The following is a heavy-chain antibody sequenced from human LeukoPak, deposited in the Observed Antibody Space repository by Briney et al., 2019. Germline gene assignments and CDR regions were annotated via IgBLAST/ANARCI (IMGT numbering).Heavy chain of an antibody. CDR3: AKGAAAFDI. J-gene: IGHJ3*02. CDR1: GFTFSSYA. D-gene: IGHD6-13*01. V-gene: IGHV3-23*01. Sequence: GGSLRLSCAASGFTFSSYAMSWVRQAPGKGLEWASSPSGSGGSTYFADSVKGRFTISRDNSKNTLYLQMNSLRAEDTAVYYCAKGAAAFDIWGQGTMVTVSS. CDR2: PSGSGGST.